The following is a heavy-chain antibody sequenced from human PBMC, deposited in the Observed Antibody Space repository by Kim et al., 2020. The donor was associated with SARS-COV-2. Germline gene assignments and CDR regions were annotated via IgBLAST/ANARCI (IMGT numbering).Heavy chain of an antibody. Sequence: SETLSLTCTVSGGSISSGGYYWSWIRQHPGKGLEWIGYIYYSGSTYYNPSLKSRVTISVDTSKNQFSLKLSSVTAADTAVYYCARDIYGGNSHYYYYGMDVWGQGTTVTVSS. CDR2: IYYSGST. V-gene: IGHV4-31*03. D-gene: IGHD4-17*01. CDR1: GGSISSGGYY. J-gene: IGHJ6*02. CDR3: ARDIYGGNSHYYYYGMDV.